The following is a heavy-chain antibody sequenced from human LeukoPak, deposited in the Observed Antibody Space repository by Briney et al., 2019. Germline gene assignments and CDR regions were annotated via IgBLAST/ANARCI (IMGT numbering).Heavy chain of an antibody. J-gene: IGHJ3*02. Sequence: ASVKVSCKASGYTFTNHAIHWVRQVPGQGLEWMAWIDAASGNTKYSQKFQGRVNMARDTSASIVYMELSGLRSEDTAVYYCARGMATIGNDAFDIWGQGTMVTVSS. V-gene: IGHV1-3*01. CDR2: IDAASGNT. CDR1: GYTFTNHA. CDR3: ARGMATIGNDAFDI. D-gene: IGHD5-24*01.